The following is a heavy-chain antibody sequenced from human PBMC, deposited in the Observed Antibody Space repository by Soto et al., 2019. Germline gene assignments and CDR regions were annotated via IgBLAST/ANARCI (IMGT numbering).Heavy chain of an antibody. CDR3: ARVLESSSSSGWGY. D-gene: IGHD6-6*01. CDR2: INAYNGNT. CDR1: GYTFTSYA. V-gene: IGHV1-18*01. Sequence: ASVKVSCKASGYTFTSYAMHWVRQAPGQGLEWMGWINAYNGNTNYAQKLQGRVTMTTDTSTSTAYMELRSLRSDDTAVYYCARVLESSSSSGWGYWGQGTLVTVSS. J-gene: IGHJ4*02.